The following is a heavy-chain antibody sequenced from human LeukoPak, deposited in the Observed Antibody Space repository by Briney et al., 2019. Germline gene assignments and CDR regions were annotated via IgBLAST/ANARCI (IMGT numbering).Heavy chain of an antibody. CDR2: IYHSGST. CDR3: VRTAPLRFLEWLLHPFDY. Sequence: NPSETLSLTCTVSGGSISSGGYYWSWIRQPPGKGLEWIGYIYHSGSTYYNPSLKSRVTISVDTSKNQFSLKLSSVTAADTAVYYCVRTAPLRFLEWLLHPFDYWGQGTLVTVSS. J-gene: IGHJ4*02. D-gene: IGHD3-3*01. CDR1: GGSISSGGYY. V-gene: IGHV4-30-2*03.